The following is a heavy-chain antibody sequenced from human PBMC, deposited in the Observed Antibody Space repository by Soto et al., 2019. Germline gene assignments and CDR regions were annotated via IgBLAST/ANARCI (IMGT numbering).Heavy chain of an antibody. CDR2: IKKDGSEK. V-gene: IGHV3-7*03. J-gene: IGHJ4*02. Sequence: GGSLRLSCAASGISTSSYWMGWVRQAPGRGLEWVASIKKDGSEKYYMDSLKGRFTISRDNALNSLYLQMNSLRAEDTAVYFCVTGYHSDYWGQGTLVSVS. CDR1: GISTSSYW. CDR3: VTGYHSDY. D-gene: IGHD5-18*01.